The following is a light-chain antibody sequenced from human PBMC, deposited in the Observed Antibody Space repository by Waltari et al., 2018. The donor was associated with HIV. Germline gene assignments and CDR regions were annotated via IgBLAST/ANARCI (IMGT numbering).Light chain of an antibody. V-gene: IGLV8-61*01. CDR1: SGSVSSRYY. CDR2: DTN. Sequence: QTVVTQEPSFSVSPGGTVTLTCGLSSGSVSSRYYPSWYQKTPGLPPRLPLYDTNTRSSGVPDRFSGSILGNKAALTITGAQSDDESDYYCLLYVGTGIWVFGGGTKVTVL. CDR3: LLYVGTGIWV. J-gene: IGLJ3*02.